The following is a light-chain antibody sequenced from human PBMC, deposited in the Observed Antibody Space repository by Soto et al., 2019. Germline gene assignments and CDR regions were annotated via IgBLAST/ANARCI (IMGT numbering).Light chain of an antibody. CDR3: QSYDSSLSGWV. Sequence: QPVLTQPPSVSGAPGQRVTLSCTGSSSNIGAGYDVHWYQQLPGTAPKLLIYGNSNRPSGVPDRFSGSKSGTSASLAITGLQAEDEADYYCQSYDSSLSGWVSGGGTQLTVL. J-gene: IGLJ3*02. V-gene: IGLV1-40*01. CDR2: GNS. CDR1: SSNIGAGYD.